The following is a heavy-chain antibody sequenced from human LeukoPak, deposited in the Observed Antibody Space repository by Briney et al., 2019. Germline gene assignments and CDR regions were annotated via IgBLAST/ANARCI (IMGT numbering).Heavy chain of an antibody. Sequence: KASDPLSLPCTVSGGSISSYYWNWIRLPPGKGLEWIGSIYKSGSSNYNPSLRSRVTISVDTSKNQFSLTLNSVTAADTAVYYCARGGYFDSPFDYWGQGTLVSVSS. V-gene: IGHV4-59*07. CDR3: ARGGYFDSPFDY. CDR2: IYKSGSS. D-gene: IGHD3-22*01. J-gene: IGHJ4*02. CDR1: GGSISSYY.